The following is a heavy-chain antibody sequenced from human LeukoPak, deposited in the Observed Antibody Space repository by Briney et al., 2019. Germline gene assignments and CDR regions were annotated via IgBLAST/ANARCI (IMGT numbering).Heavy chain of an antibody. CDR2: IYSSGNT. Sequence: GGSLRLSCAASGFTVSSNYMSWVRQAPGKGLEWVSVIYSSGNTYYADSVKGRFTISRDNSKNTLYLQMNSLRGEDTAVYYCARYYDSGAYYPGTLDHWGQGTLVTVSS. CDR3: ARYYDSGAYYPGTLDH. CDR1: GFTVSSNY. J-gene: IGHJ4*02. D-gene: IGHD3-22*01. V-gene: IGHV3-66*01.